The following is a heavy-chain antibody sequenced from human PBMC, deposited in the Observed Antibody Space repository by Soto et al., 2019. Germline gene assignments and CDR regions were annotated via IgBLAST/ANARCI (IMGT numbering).Heavy chain of an antibody. Sequence: EVQLLESGGGLVQPGGSLRLSCAASGFTFSSYAMSRVRQAPGKGLEWVSAISGSGGSTYYADSVKGRFTISRDNSKNTRYLQMNSLRAEDTAVYYCAKGSYGSGSQGFMDVWGQGTTVTVSS. V-gene: IGHV3-23*01. CDR1: GFTFSSYA. CDR3: AKGSYGSGSQGFMDV. D-gene: IGHD3-10*01. J-gene: IGHJ6*02. CDR2: ISGSGGST.